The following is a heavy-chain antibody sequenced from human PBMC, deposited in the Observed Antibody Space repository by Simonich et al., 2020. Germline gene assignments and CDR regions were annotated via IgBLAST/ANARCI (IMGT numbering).Heavy chain of an antibody. J-gene: IGHJ4*02. CDR2: TNTIHGIE. D-gene: IGHD3-10*01. CDR3: AGTNTMRELDTMVRGVDYFDY. V-gene: IGHV1-69*09. Sequence: QVQLVQSGAEVKKPGSSVKVSCKASGGTFSSYAISWVRQAPEQGREWMRRTNTIHGIENHPQKFQGRGTSPADKSTSPAYKEVSSLRAEDTAVYYCAGTNTMRELDTMVRGVDYFDYWGQGTLVTVSS. CDR1: GGTFSSYA.